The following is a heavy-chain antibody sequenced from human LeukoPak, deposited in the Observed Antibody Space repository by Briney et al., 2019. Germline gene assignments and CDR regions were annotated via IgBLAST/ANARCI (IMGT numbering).Heavy chain of an antibody. CDR3: ARVTGYVIEDYFDY. Sequence: SETLSLTCTVSGYSISTGYYWDWIRQPPGKGLEWIGTFYHGGSTYYNPSPKSRVTISVDTSKNQFSLKLSSVTAADTAMYYCARVTGYVIEDYFDYWGQGTLVTVSS. D-gene: IGHD3-22*01. V-gene: IGHV4-38-2*02. CDR1: GYSISTGYY. CDR2: FYHGGST. J-gene: IGHJ4*02.